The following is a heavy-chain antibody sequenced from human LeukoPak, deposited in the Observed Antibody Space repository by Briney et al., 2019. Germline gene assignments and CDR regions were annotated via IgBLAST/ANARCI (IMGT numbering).Heavy chain of an antibody. Sequence: ASVKVSCKASGGTFSSYAISWERQAPGQGLEWMGGIIPIFGTANYAQKFQGRVTITADESTSTAYMELSSLRSEDTAVYYRARTYSGSYSPADYWGQGTLVTVSS. D-gene: IGHD1-26*01. J-gene: IGHJ4*02. CDR1: GGTFSSYA. CDR3: ARTYSGSYSPADY. V-gene: IGHV1-69*13. CDR2: IIPIFGTA.